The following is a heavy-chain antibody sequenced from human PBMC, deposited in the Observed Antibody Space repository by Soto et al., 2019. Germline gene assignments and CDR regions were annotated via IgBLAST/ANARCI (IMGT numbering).Heavy chain of an antibody. J-gene: IGHJ6*02. CDR1: GGSISSGGYY. Sequence: TLSLTCTVSGGSISSGGYYWSWIREHPGKGLEWIGYIYYSGSTYYNPSLKSRVTISVDTSKNQFSLKLSSVTAADTAVYYCARFSRGYSYGYYYYGMDVWGQGTTVTVSS. CDR3: ARFSRGYSYGYYYYGMDV. V-gene: IGHV4-31*03. CDR2: IYYSGST. D-gene: IGHD5-18*01.